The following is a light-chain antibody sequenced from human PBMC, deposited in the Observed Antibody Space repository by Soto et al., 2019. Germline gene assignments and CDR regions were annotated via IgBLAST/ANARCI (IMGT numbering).Light chain of an antibody. CDR3: QQYYSTPLT. CDR2: WAS. Sequence: DILMTQSPAALAVSLGERAAGNVKCSRSLLYSSNNKNYLAWYQQKPGQPPKLLIYWASTRESGVPDRFSGSGSGTDFTLTISSLQAEDVAAYYCQQYYSTPLTFGGGTKVDIK. V-gene: IGKV4-1*01. J-gene: IGKJ4*01. CDR1: RSLLYSSNNKNY.